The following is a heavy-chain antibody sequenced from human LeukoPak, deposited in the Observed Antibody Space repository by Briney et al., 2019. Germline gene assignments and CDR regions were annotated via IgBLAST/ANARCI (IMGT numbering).Heavy chain of an antibody. J-gene: IGHJ6*02. D-gene: IGHD2-21*02. CDR3: ARSCGGDCYYYYGMDV. CDR2: IYYSGST. Sequence: PGGSLRLSCAASGFTVTSNYMSWIRQPPGKGLEWIGYIYYSGSTNYNPSLKSRVTISVDTSKNQFSLKLSSVTAADTAVYYCARSCGGDCYYYYGMDVWGQGTTVTVSS. CDR1: GFTVTSNY. V-gene: IGHV4-59*08.